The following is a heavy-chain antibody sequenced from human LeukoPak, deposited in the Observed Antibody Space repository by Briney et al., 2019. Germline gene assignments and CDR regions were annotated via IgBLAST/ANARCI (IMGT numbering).Heavy chain of an antibody. CDR2: INPNSGGT. CDR3: ARGIAMSSTSYLPGGMDV. Sequence: ASVKVSCKVSGYTLTELAIHWVRQAPGQGLEWMGWINPNSGGTNYAQKFQGRVTMTRDTSISTAYMELSRLRSDDTAVYYCARGIAMSSTSYLPGGMDVWGQGTTVTVSS. V-gene: IGHV1-2*02. J-gene: IGHJ6*02. D-gene: IGHD2-2*01. CDR1: GYTLTELA.